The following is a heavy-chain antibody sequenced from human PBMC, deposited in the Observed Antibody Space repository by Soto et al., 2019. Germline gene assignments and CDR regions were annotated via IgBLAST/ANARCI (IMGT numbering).Heavy chain of an antibody. D-gene: IGHD6-6*01. CDR1: GNSFTSYW. J-gene: IGHJ6*02. CDR3: ARHRRKAARPAYYYGMDV. Sequence: XDSLKVSCQGSGNSFTSYWIGLVLQMPGKGLEWMGIIYPGDSDTRYSPSFQGQVTISADKSISTAYLQWSSLKASDTAMYYCARHRRKAARPAYYYGMDVWGQGTTVTVSS. CDR2: IYPGDSDT. V-gene: IGHV5-51*01.